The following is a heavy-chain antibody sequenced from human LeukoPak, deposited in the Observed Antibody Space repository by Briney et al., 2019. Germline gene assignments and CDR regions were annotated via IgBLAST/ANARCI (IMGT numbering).Heavy chain of an antibody. Sequence: KPSETLSLTCTVSGGSISTNAYYWAWIRQPPGKGLEWIGSVFYSGSTYSNPSLESRLTISVDTSKNHFSLKLSSVTAADTAVYYCARSKDILTGYCFDYWGQGTLVTVSS. D-gene: IGHD3-9*01. CDR1: GGSISTNAYY. V-gene: IGHV4-39*01. CDR2: VFYSGST. J-gene: IGHJ4*02. CDR3: ARSKDILTGYCFDY.